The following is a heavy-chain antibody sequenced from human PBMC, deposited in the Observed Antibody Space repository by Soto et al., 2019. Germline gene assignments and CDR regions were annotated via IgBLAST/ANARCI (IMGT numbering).Heavy chain of an antibody. J-gene: IGHJ4*02. CDR1: GFTFSSYA. CDR2: ISGSGGST. Sequence: GGSLRLSCAAAGFTFSSYAMSWVSKAPGKGLEWVSAISGSGGSTYYADSVKGRFTISRDNSKNTLYLQMNSLRAEDTAVYYCAKVANDSVRAPAFFDYWVQGTLVTVS. V-gene: IGHV3-23*01. D-gene: IGHD3-10*01. CDR3: AKVANDSVRAPAFFDY.